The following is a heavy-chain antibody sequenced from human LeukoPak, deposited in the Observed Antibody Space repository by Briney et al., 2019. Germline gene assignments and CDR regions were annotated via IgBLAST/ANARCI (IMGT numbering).Heavy chain of an antibody. CDR1: GFTFSSYS. V-gene: IGHV3-21*01. J-gene: IGHJ4*02. D-gene: IGHD5-18*01. CDR2: ISSSSSYI. Sequence: PGGSLRLSCAASGFTFSSYSMNWVRKAPGKGLEWVSSISSSSSYIYYADSVKGRFTISRDNAKNSLYLQMNSLRAEDTAVYYCARGLGYGPPFDYWGQGTLVTVSS. CDR3: ARGLGYGPPFDY.